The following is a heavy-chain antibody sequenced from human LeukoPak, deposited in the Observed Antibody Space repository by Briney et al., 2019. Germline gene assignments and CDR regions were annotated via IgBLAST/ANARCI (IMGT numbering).Heavy chain of an antibody. J-gene: IGHJ4*02. CDR2: IYHSGST. CDR1: GGSISSGGYS. CDR3: ARDPALDYGDYDISAH. D-gene: IGHD4-17*01. Sequence: SETLSLTCAVSGGSISSGGYSWSWIRQPPGKGLEWIGYIYHSGSTYYNPSLKSRVTISVDTSKNQFSLKLSSVTAADTAVYYCARDPALDYGDYDISAHWGQGTLVTVSS. V-gene: IGHV4-30-2*01.